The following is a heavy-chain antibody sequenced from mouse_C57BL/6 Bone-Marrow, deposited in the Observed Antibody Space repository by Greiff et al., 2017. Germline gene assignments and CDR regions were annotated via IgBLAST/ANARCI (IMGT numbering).Heavy chain of an antibody. V-gene: IGHV5-12*01. CDR3: SRPYNYYCSSYPPWYFDV. J-gene: IGHJ1*03. CDR2: ISNGGGSS. Sequence: EVHLVESGGGLVQPGGSLKLSCAASGFTFTDYYMYWVRQTPEKTLEWVAYISNGGGSSYYPATVNGRYTISSANAKHTLFLQIHRLKSEDTAMSYYSRPYNYYCSSYPPWYFDVWGTGTTVTVSS. D-gene: IGHD1-1*01. CDR1: GFTFTDYY.